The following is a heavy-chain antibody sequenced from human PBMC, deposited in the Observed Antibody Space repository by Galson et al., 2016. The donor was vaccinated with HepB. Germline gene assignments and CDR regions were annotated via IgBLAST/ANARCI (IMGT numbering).Heavy chain of an antibody. Sequence: CAISGDSVSSSSAAWSWIRQSPSRGREWLGRSFYRSRWFNEYSSSAKSRITINADTSNNQVSLQLNSVTSEDTAVYYCARERVGTVDYWGKGTLVTVSS. CDR1: GDSVSSSSAA. V-gene: IGHV6-1*01. J-gene: IGHJ4*02. CDR2: SFYRSRWFN. CDR3: ARERVGTVDY. D-gene: IGHD1-26*01.